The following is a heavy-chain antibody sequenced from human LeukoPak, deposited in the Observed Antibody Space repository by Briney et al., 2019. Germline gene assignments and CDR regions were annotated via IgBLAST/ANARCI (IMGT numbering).Heavy chain of an antibody. J-gene: IGHJ5*02. CDR3: ARDGNYYDSSGYWSWFDP. CDR2: IIPIFGTA. Sequence: SVKVSCKASGGTFSSYAISWVRQAPGQGFEWMGRIIPIFGTANYAQKFQGRVTITTDESTSTAYMGLSSLRSEDTAVYYCARDGNYYDSSGYWSWFDPWGQGTLVTVSS. D-gene: IGHD3-22*01. V-gene: IGHV1-69*05. CDR1: GGTFSSYA.